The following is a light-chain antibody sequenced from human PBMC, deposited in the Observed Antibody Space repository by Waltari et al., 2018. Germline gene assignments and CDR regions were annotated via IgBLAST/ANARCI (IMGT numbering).Light chain of an antibody. Sequence: DIVMTQSPLSLPVTPGEPASIPSKSSRSLLHSSGYNYVDWYLQKPGQSPQLLISLGSNRASGVPDRFSGSGSGTDFTLKISRVEAEDVGVYYCMQALQSPLTFGGGTKVEIK. V-gene: IGKV2-28*01. CDR2: LGS. CDR3: MQALQSPLT. CDR1: RSLLHSSGYNY. J-gene: IGKJ4*01.